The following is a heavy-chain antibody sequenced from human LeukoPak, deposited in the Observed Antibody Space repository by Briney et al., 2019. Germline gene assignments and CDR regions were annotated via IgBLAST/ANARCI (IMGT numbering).Heavy chain of an antibody. CDR3: ARVGGIERWLQLGAFDI. V-gene: IGHV1-69*05. J-gene: IGHJ3*02. D-gene: IGHD5-24*01. CDR1: GGTFSSYA. Sequence: ASVKVSCKASGGTFSSYAISRVRQAPGQGLEWMGRIIPIFGTANYAQKFQGRVTITTDESTSTAYMELSSLRSEDTAVYYCARVGGIERWLQLGAFDIWGQGTMVTVSS. CDR2: IIPIFGTA.